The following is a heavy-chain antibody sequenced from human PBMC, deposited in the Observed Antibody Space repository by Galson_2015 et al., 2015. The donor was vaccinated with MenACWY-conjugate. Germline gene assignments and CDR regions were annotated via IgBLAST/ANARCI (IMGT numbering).Heavy chain of an antibody. V-gene: IGHV1-46*02. D-gene: IGHD1-26*01. CDR1: GHTLNTYY. Sequence: VSCKSSGHTLNTYYMLWARQAPGQGLEWVGIINPYGDSTTYAQKFQGRVTMTRDTSTSTVYMELSSLRSEYTSVYYCAGGRGSYYYGMDVWGQGTTVTVSS. J-gene: IGHJ6*02. CDR3: AGGRGSYYYGMDV. CDR2: INPYGDST.